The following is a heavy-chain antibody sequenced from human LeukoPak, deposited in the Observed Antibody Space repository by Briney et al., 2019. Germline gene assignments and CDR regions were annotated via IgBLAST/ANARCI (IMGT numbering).Heavy chain of an antibody. CDR1: GGSISGYY. CDR2: IYNSESI. Sequence: SETLSLTCTVSGGSISGYYWSWIRQPAGKGLEWIGRIYNSESINYNPSLKSRVTMSIDTSKNQFSLKLNSVIAADTAVYYCARDRSSSYTRDWFDPWGQGVLVTVSS. J-gene: IGHJ5*02. D-gene: IGHD6-13*01. V-gene: IGHV4-4*07. CDR3: ARDRSSSYTRDWFDP.